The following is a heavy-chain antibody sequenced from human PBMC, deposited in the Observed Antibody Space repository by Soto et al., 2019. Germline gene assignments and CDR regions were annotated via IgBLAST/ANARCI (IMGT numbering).Heavy chain of an antibody. CDR3: ARDKDREQLGGNYYYALDV. J-gene: IGHJ6*02. Sequence: QVHLVQSGAEVKKPGSSVKVSCKASRDTFSSFAISWVRPAPGQGLEWMGGIIPIFRTPKYGQKFQGRVTITADEPTSTADMELSSLRSEDTAVYYCARDKDREQLGGNYYYALDVWGQGTTVIVSS. CDR2: IIPIFRTP. V-gene: IGHV1-69*12. D-gene: IGHD1-1*01. CDR1: RDTFSSFA.